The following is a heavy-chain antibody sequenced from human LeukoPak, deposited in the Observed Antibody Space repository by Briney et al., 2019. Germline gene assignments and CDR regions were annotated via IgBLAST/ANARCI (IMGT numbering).Heavy chain of an antibody. CDR2: INPNSGGT. Sequence: ASVKVSCKASGYIFTGYYMHWVRQAPGQGLEWMGWINPNSGGTNYAQKFQGRVTMTRDTSISTAYMELSRLRSDDTAVYYCARAAMTVVVTDFDYWGQGTLVTVSS. CDR1: GYIFTGYY. CDR3: ARAAMTVVVTDFDY. V-gene: IGHV1-2*02. D-gene: IGHD3-22*01. J-gene: IGHJ4*02.